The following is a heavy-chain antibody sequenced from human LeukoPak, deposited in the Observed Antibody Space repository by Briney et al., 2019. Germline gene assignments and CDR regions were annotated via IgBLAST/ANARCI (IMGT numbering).Heavy chain of an antibody. CDR1: GFTFSSCA. CDR3: ARDFMGRLDY. V-gene: IGHV3-30-3*01. D-gene: IGHD3-10*01. J-gene: IGHJ4*02. Sequence: GGSLRLSCAASGFTFSSCAMHWVRQAPGKGLEWVAVISYDGSNKYYADSVKGRFTISRDNSKNTLYLQMNSLRAEDTAVYYCARDFMGRLDYWGQGTLVTVSS. CDR2: ISYDGSNK.